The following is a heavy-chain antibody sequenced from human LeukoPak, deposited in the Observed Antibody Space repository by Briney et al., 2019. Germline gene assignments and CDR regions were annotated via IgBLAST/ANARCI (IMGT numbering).Heavy chain of an antibody. V-gene: IGHV3-23*01. Sequence: GGSLRLSCAASGFTFSSYGMHWVRQAPGKGLEWVSAISGGGGTTYYAKSVKGRFTISRDNSNNTLYLQVNSLRAEDTAVYYCAKAAIGAEIEYWGQGTLVTVSS. CDR3: AKAAIGAEIEY. CDR2: ISGGGGTT. CDR1: GFTFSSYG. D-gene: IGHD6-13*01. J-gene: IGHJ4*02.